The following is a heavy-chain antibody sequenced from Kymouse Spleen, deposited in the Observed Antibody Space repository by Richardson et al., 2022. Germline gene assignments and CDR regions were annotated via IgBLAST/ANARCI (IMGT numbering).Heavy chain of an antibody. Sequence: QVQLQQSGPGLVKPSQTLSLTCAISGDSVSSNSAAWNWIRQSPSRGLEWLGRTYYRSKWYNDYAVSVKSRITINPDTSKNQFSLQLNSVTPEDTAVYYCARGYSSSWPLYYYYGMDVWGQGTTVTVSS. D-gene: IGHD6-13*01. V-gene: IGHV6-1*01. CDR2: TYYRSKWYN. J-gene: IGHJ6*02. CDR1: GDSVSSNSAA. CDR3: ARGYSSSWPLYYYYGMDV.